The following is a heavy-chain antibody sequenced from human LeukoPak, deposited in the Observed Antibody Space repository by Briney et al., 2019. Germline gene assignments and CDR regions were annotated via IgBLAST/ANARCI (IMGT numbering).Heavy chain of an antibody. CDR1: DFTFSSYA. J-gene: IGHJ5*02. V-gene: IGHV3-23*01. Sequence: GGSLRLSCEGSDFTFSSYAMNWVRQAPGKGLEWVADITGSGDSTYYADSVKGRFTISRDNSKNTLYLQMNSLRAEDTALYYCAKDSSGWYHWFDPWGQGTLVTVSS. CDR3: AKDSSGWYHWFDP. CDR2: ITGSGDST. D-gene: IGHD6-19*01.